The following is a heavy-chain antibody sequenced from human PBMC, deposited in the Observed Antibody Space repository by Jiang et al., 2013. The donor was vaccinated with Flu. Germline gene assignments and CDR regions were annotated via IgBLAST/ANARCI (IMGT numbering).Heavy chain of an antibody. CDR3: ASVGGGYCSGGSCLGPT. CDR2: INHSGST. J-gene: IGHJ5*02. D-gene: IGHD2-15*01. CDR1: GGSFSGYY. Sequence: LLKPSETLSLTCAVYGGSFSGYYWSWIRQPPGKGLEWIGEINHSGSTNYNPSLKSRVTISVDTSKNQFSLKLSSVTAADTAVYYCASVGGGYCSGGSCLGPTWGQGTLVTVSS. V-gene: IGHV4-34*01.